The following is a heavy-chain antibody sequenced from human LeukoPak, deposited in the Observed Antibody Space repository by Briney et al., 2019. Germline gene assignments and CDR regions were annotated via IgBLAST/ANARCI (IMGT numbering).Heavy chain of an antibody. J-gene: IGHJ4*02. V-gene: IGHV1-2*02. D-gene: IGHD3-3*01. CDR2: INPNSGGT. CDR1: GYTFTGYY. Sequence: GASVKVSCKASGYTFTGYYMHWVRQAPGQGLEWMGWINPNSGGTNYAQKFQGRVTMTRDTSISTAYMELGRLRSDDTAVYYCARVSGGIFGVVITFDYWGQGTLVTVSS. CDR3: ARVSGGIFGVVITFDY.